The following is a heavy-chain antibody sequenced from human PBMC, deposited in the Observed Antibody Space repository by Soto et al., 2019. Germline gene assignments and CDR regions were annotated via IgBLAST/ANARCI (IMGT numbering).Heavy chain of an antibody. J-gene: IGHJ6*02. Sequence: PSETLSLTCSVSDDSISSGDHYWSWIRQPPGKGLEWIGYIYYSGTTFYNPSLKSRVAISAHTSKNQFSLRLSSVTAADTAVYYCARYSSGWSRSTRDYYYYGLDVWGQGTTVTVSS. CDR3: ARYSSGWSRSTRDYYYYGLDV. D-gene: IGHD6-19*01. V-gene: IGHV4-30-4*01. CDR1: DDSISSGDHY. CDR2: IYYSGTT.